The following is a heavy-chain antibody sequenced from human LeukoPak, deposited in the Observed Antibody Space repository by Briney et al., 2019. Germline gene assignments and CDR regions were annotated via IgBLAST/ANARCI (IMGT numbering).Heavy chain of an antibody. Sequence: SETLSLTCAVSGCSISSHYWSWIRQPPGKGLEWIGYIYYSGSTNYNPSLKSRVTISVDTSKNQFSLKLSSVTAADPAVYYCARLGWLHSLDYWGQGTLVTVSS. CDR2: IYYSGST. J-gene: IGHJ4*02. V-gene: IGHV4-59*11. CDR1: GCSISSHY. D-gene: IGHD5-24*01. CDR3: ARLGWLHSLDY.